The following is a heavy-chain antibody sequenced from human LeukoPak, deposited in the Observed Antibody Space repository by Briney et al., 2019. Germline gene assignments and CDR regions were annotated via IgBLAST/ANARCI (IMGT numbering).Heavy chain of an antibody. J-gene: IGHJ3*02. CDR3: ASNYYDSSGYYPPDAFDI. CDR2: IYYSGTT. V-gene: IGHV4-39*01. Sequence: SETLSLTCTVSGGSISSSSYYWGWIRQPPGKGLGWIGSIYYSGTTYYNPSLQSRVTISVDTSKNLFSLKLSSVTAADTAVYYCASNYYDSSGYYPPDAFDIWGQGTMVTVSS. CDR1: GGSISSSSYY. D-gene: IGHD3-22*01.